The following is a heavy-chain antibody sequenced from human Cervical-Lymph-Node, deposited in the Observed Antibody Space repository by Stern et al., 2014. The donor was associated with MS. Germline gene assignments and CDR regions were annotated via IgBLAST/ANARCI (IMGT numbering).Heavy chain of an antibody. CDR1: RDSFTHSW. D-gene: IGHD5-24*01. V-gene: IGHV5-51*01. J-gene: IGHJ4*02. Sequence: EVQLVESGSEVKKPGESLKISCKASRDSFTHSWIGWVRQMPGKGLEWMGIIFPADSDTKDSPSFEGQVTFSVDSSTPTAYLQWSSLKASDTAIYYCARHHGHSPTPFDSWGQGTRVTVSS. CDR3: ARHHGHSPTPFDS. CDR2: IFPADSDT.